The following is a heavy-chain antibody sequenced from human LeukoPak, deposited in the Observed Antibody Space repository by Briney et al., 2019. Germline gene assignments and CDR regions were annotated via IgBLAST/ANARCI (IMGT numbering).Heavy chain of an antibody. V-gene: IGHV4-34*01. J-gene: IGHJ6*02. CDR3: ARGSTSCYRGPCYGMDV. CDR1: GGSFSGFY. D-gene: IGHD2-2*01. CDR2: INQSGTT. Sequence: SETLSLTCVVSGGSFSGFYWSWIRQPPGKGLEWIGEINQSGTTNYNPSLKSRVAISLHTSKNQFSLKLSSVTAADTAVYYCARGSTSCYRGPCYGMDVWGQGTTVTVSS.